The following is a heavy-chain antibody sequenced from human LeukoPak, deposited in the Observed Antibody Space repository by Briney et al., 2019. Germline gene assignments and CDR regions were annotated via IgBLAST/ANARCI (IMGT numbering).Heavy chain of an antibody. V-gene: IGHV1-18*01. CDR3: ARGSPSYYDSSGYYFPYFDY. D-gene: IGHD3-22*01. CDR2: ISAYNGNT. J-gene: IGHJ4*02. Sequence: GASVKVSCKASGYTFTSYGISWVRQAPGQGLEWMGWISAYNGNTNYAQKLQGRVTMTTDTSTSTAYMELRSLRSDDTAVYYCARGSPSYYDSSGYYFPYFDYWGQGTLVTVS. CDR1: GYTFTSYG.